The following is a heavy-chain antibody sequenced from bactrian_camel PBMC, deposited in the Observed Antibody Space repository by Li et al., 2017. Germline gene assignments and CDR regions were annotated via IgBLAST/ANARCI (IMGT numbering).Heavy chain of an antibody. Sequence: HVQPVESGGGSVQAGGSLTLSCLASENTDRIYRMGYVMGWFRQAPGKKLEYVASVNPGSKERFYLASVEGRFTISQNNAKNTVYLQMNSLKPEDTGTYYCASGWGIAGGRFCPTDPTTYNYWGQGTQVTVS. CDR1: ENTDRIYRMGYV. J-gene: IGHJ4*01. CDR2: VNPGSKER. V-gene: IGHV3S54*01. CDR3: ASGWGIAGGRFCPTDPTTYNY. D-gene: IGHD2*01.